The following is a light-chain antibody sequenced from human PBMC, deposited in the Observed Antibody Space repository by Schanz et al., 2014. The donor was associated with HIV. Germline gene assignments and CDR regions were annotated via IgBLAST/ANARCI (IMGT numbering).Light chain of an antibody. CDR3: AAWDDSLNVLL. J-gene: IGLJ2*01. CDR1: SSNIGADYD. Sequence: QSVLAQPPSVSGAPGQRVTISCTGSSSNIGADYDVHWYQFPPGAAPKLLIFDNTNRPSGVPARFSGSRSGSSASLAISGLQSDDEADYYCAAWDDSLNVLLFGGGTKLTVL. V-gene: IGLV1-40*01. CDR2: DNT.